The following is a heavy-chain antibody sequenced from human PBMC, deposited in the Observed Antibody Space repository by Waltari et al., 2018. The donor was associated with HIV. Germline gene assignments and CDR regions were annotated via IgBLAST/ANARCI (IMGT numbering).Heavy chain of an antibody. CDR2: ITPYNDNT. CDR3: ARDLTGYYDSSGYPHY. V-gene: IGHV1-18*01. J-gene: IGHJ4*02. D-gene: IGHD3-22*01. CDR1: EYTFSSYG. Sequence: QIRLVQSGGEVKKPGASVKVSGKAFEYTFSSYGITWVRQAPGQGLEWMGWITPYNDNTIYAQKFQGRVTMTTDTSTITAYLEVRSLGFDDTAMYFCARDLTGYYDSSGYPHYWGQGTLVTVSS.